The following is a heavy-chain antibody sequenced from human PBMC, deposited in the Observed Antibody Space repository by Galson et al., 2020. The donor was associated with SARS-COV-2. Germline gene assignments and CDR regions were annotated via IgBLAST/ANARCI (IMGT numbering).Heavy chain of an antibody. V-gene: IGHV3-48*02. D-gene: IGHD3-22*01. CDR3: ARGSNYDGNGYYTF. J-gene: IGHJ4*02. CDR1: GFTFSRYS. CDR2: ISTTSNSI. Sequence: GESLKISCAASGFTFSRYSMNWVRQAPGKGLEWVSYISTTSNSIYYADSVKGRFTISRDDAKNSLYLQMNSLRDDDTAVYYCARGSNYDGNGYYTFWGQGTLVSVSS.